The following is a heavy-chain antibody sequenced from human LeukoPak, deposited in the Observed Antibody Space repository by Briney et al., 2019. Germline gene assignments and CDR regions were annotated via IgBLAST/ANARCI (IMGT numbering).Heavy chain of an antibody. D-gene: IGHD3-22*01. Sequence: SETLPLTCTVSGGSISSYYWSWIRQPPGKGLEWIGYIYYSGSTNYNPSLKSRVTISVDTSKNQFSLKLSSVTAADTAVYYCARDGGYYDSSGPYYYYGMDVWGQGTTVTVSS. CDR3: ARDGGYYDSSGPYYYYGMDV. V-gene: IGHV4-59*01. CDR1: GGSISSYY. J-gene: IGHJ6*02. CDR2: IYYSGST.